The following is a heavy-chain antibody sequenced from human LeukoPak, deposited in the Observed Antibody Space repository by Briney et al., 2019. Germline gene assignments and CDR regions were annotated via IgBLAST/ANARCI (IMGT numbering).Heavy chain of an antibody. J-gene: IGHJ4*02. V-gene: IGHV3-30*02. CDR3: AKDRDSSSWYFDY. CDR1: GFTFSSYG. CDR2: IRYDGSNK. Sequence: GGSLRLSCAASGFTFSSYGMHWVRQAPGKGLEWVAFIRYDGSNKYYADSVKGRFTISRDNSKNTLYLQMNSLRAEDTAVYYCAKDRDSSSWYFDYWGQGTLVTVSS. D-gene: IGHD6-13*01.